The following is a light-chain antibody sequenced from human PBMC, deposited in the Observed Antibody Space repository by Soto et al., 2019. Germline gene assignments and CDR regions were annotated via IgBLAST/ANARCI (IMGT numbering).Light chain of an antibody. CDR2: GAS. Sequence: EIVMTQSTATLSVSPGERATLSCRASQSVSSNLAWYQQKPGQAPRLVIYGASTRATGIPTGFSGSGSGTEFTLTISSLQSEDFAVYYCQQYNNWPLTFGGGTKVEIK. J-gene: IGKJ4*01. V-gene: IGKV3D-15*01. CDR3: QQYNNWPLT. CDR1: QSVSSN.